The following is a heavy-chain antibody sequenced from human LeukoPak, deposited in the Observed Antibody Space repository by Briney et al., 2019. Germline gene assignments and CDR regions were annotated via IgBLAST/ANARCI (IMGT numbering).Heavy chain of an antibody. CDR2: IVASSGST. J-gene: IGHJ4*02. D-gene: IGHD2-8*01. CDR1: GFSISNSA. Sequence: GGSLRLSCAASGFSISNSAMSWVRQAPGKGLEWISLIVASSGSTFYADSVKGRFTISRDSARSALYLQMNSLRAEDTAVYYCAKGDCASGSCYFDDWGQGSQVTVSS. CDR3: AKGDCASGSCYFDD. V-gene: IGHV3-23*01.